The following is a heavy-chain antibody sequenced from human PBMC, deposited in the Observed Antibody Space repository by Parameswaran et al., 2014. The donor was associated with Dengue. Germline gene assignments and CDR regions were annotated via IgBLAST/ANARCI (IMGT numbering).Heavy chain of an antibody. V-gene: IGHV3-33*01. CDR3: ARDGSSGYYDAFDI. J-gene: IGHJ3*02. CDR2: IWYDGSNK. D-gene: IGHD3-22*01. Sequence: WIRQPPGKGLEWVAVIWYDGSNKYYADSVKGRFTISRDNSKNTLYLQMNSLRAEDMAVYYCARDGSSGYYDAFDIWGQGTMVTVSS.